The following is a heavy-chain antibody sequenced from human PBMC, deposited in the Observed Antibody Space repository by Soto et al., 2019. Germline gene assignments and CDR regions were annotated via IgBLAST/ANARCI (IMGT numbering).Heavy chain of an antibody. CDR3: AWAYRGGDCYNNWIAP. V-gene: IGHV1-18*04. D-gene: IGHD2-21*02. CDR1: GYTFTSYG. CDR2: SSAYNGNT. J-gene: IGHJ5*02. Sequence: ASVKISCKASGYTFTSYGISWVRQAPGQGLEWMGWSSAYNGNTNYAQKLQGRVNMTTDTSTSTAYMELRSLRSDDTAVYYCAWAYRGGDCYNNWIAPRGQGPLVTV.